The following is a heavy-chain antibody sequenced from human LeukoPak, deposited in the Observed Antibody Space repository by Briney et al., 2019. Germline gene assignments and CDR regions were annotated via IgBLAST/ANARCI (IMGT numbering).Heavy chain of an antibody. J-gene: IGHJ6*03. CDR2: INPNSGGT. D-gene: IGHD6-19*01. V-gene: IGHV1-2*02. CDR1: GGTFSSYA. Sequence: GASVKVSCKASGGTFSSYAISWVRQAPGQGLEWMGWINPNSGGTNYAQKFQGRVTMTRDTSISTAYMELSSLRSEDTAVYYCARVVFDSSGWYGRRYYYYYMDVWGKGTTVTVSS. CDR3: ARVVFDSSGWYGRRYYYYYMDV.